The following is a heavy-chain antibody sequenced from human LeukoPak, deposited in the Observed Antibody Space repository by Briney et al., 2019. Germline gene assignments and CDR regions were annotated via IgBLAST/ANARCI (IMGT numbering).Heavy chain of an antibody. J-gene: IGHJ4*02. CDR2: ISDSGSPT. D-gene: IGHD6-13*01. CDR3: ARVGSIAAAGTYDY. Sequence: GGSLRLSCAASGFTLSDYYMTWIRQAPGKGLKWISYISDSGSPTIYADSVKGRLTISRDNAKNSLYLQMDSLRAEDTAVYYCARVGSIAAAGTYDYWGQGTLVTVSS. CDR1: GFTLSDYY. V-gene: IGHV3-11*06.